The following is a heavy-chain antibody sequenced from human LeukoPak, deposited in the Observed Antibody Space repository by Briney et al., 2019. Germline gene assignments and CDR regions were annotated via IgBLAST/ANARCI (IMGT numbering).Heavy chain of an antibody. CDR3: ARWRGSTSERSDY. V-gene: IGHV3-7*01. Sequence: GGSLKLSCTASGFTFSDYWMTWVRQAPGKGLEWVANIKQDGSEKYYVDSVKGRFTIPRDNAKNSLYLQMDSLRVEDTATYYCARWRGSTSERSDYWGQGTLVTVSS. CDR1: GFTFSDYW. J-gene: IGHJ4*02. D-gene: IGHD2-2*01. CDR2: IKQDGSEK.